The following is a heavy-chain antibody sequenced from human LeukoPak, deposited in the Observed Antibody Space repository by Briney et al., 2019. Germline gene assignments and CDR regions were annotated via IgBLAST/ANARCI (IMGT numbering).Heavy chain of an antibody. J-gene: IGHJ6*03. CDR3: ARDQYYYESGYMDV. CDR2: ISSSSYI. Sequence: PGGSLRLSCAASGFTFSSYSMNWVRQAPGKGLEWVSSISSSSYIYYADSVKGRFTISRDNAKNSLYLQMNSLRAEDTAVYYCARDQYYYESGYMDVWGKGTTVTVSS. CDR1: GFTFSSYS. V-gene: IGHV3-21*01. D-gene: IGHD3-22*01.